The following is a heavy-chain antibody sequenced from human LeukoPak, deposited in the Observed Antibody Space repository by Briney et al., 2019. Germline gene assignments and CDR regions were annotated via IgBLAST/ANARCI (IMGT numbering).Heavy chain of an antibody. V-gene: IGHV3-33*06. Sequence: GGSLRLSCAASGFTFSSYGMHWVRQAPGKGLEWVALIWYDGSNKKYADSVKGRFTISRDNSKDTLYVQMNSLRAEDTAVYYCAKETDYYDSSGYVDYWGQGTLVTVSS. D-gene: IGHD3-22*01. CDR1: GFTFSSYG. CDR2: IWYDGSNK. J-gene: IGHJ4*02. CDR3: AKETDYYDSSGYVDY.